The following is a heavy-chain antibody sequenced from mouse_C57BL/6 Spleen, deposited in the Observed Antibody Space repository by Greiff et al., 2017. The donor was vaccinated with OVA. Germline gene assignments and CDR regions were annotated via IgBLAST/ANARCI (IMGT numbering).Heavy chain of an antibody. CDR1: GYTFTSYW. Sequence: VQLVESGAELVKPGASVKLSCKASGYTFTSYWMHWVKQRPGRGLEWIGRIDPNSGGTKYNEKFKSKATLTVDKPSSTAYMQLSSLTSEDSAVYYCAREEDYGSSYDYAMDYWGQGTSVTVSS. D-gene: IGHD1-1*01. J-gene: IGHJ4*01. CDR3: AREEDYGSSYDYAMDY. V-gene: IGHV1-72*01. CDR2: IDPNSGGT.